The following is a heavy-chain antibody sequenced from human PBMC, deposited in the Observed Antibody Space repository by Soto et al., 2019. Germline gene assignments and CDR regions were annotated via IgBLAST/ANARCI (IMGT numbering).Heavy chain of an antibody. V-gene: IGHV4-34*01. Sequence: SETLSLTCAVYGGSFSGYSWSWIRQPPGKGLEWIGEINHRGSTNYNPSLKSRVTVSVDTSKKQFSLRLSSVTAADTALYYCARAVVVEATSYYSYRMDVWGHGTTVTVSS. CDR2: INHRGST. CDR3: ARAVVVEATSYYSYRMDV. J-gene: IGHJ6*02. CDR1: GGSFSGYS. D-gene: IGHD2-15*01.